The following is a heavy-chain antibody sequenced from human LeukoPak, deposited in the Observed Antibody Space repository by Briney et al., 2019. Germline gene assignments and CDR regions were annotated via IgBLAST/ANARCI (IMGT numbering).Heavy chain of an antibody. Sequence: GGSLRLSCAASGFTFSSYWMSWVRQAPGKGLEWVANIKQDGSEKYYVDSVKGRFTISREHAQDSVYLQMNSLRAEDTAVYYCARFNTVPFIYYFDYWGQGTLVTVSS. CDR3: ARFNTVPFIYYFDY. J-gene: IGHJ4*02. CDR1: GFTFSSYW. D-gene: IGHD4-11*01. V-gene: IGHV3-7*01. CDR2: IKQDGSEK.